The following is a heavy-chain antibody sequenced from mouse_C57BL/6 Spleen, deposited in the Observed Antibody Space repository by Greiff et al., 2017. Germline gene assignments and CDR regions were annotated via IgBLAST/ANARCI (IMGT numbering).Heavy chain of an antibody. CDR1: GFTFSSYA. CDR2: ISDGGSYT. V-gene: IGHV5-4*01. J-gene: IGHJ2*01. Sequence: EVQVVESGGGLVKPGGSLKLSCAASGFTFSSYAMSWVRQTPEKRLEWVATISDGGSYTYYPDNVKGRFTISRDNAKNNLYLQMSHLKSEDAAMYYCARDYYGSRAYFDYWGQGTTLTVSS. CDR3: ARDYYGSRAYFDY. D-gene: IGHD1-1*01.